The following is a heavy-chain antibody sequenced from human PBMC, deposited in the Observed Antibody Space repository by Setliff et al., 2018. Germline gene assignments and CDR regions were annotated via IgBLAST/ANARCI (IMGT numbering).Heavy chain of an antibody. CDR2: IRNDGTEK. V-gene: IGHV3-30*02. D-gene: IGHD1-20*01. CDR3: AKDRVPDGIWDFDS. J-gene: IGHJ5*01. Sequence: PGGSLRLSCAASALTFSNYGIHWVRQAPGKGLEWVAFIRNDGTEKFHADPVKGRFTISRDNSKNTLYLQMNSLRAEDTALYHCAKDRVPDGIWDFDSWGPGGLVTVSS. CDR1: ALTFSNYG.